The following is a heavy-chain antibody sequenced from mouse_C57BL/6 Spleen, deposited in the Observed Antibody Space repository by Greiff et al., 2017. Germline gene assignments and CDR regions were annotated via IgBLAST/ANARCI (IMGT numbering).Heavy chain of an antibody. CDR3: ARSEDYSNPFDY. CDR2: IHPNSGST. J-gene: IGHJ2*01. V-gene: IGHV1-64*01. CDR1: GYTFTSYW. D-gene: IGHD2-5*01. Sequence: QVQLQQSGAELVKPGASVKLSCKASGYTFTSYWMHWVKQRPGQGLEWIGMIHPNSGSTNYNEKFKSKATLTVDKSSSTAYMQLSSLTSEDSAVYYCARSEDYSNPFDYWGQGTTLTVSS.